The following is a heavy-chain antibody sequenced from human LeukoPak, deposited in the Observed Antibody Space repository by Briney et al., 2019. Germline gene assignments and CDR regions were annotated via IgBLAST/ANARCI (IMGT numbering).Heavy chain of an antibody. V-gene: IGHV4-59*01. CDR3: ARAGGNRFDP. J-gene: IGHJ5*02. CDR1: GGSLSNYY. D-gene: IGHD3-10*01. Sequence: PSETLSLTCTVSGGSLSNYYWSWIRQYPGQGLEWLGYIYYSGSTTYNSSLKSRVTISVDTSKNQLSLKLTSVTAADTAVYYCARAGGNRFDPWGQGILVTVSS. CDR2: IYYSGST.